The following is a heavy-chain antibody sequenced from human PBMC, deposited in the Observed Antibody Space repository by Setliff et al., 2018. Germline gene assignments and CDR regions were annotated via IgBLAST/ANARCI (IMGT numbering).Heavy chain of an antibody. V-gene: IGHV1-46*01. D-gene: IGHD6-13*01. Sequence: ASVKVSCKAYGYSFSDSAVNWVRQAPGQGPEWLGIINPGGGSASIVQKFQGRVTMTSDTSTSTVFMDLSGLTSDDTAVYYCARAGVAAASRKGLLEYWGQGTLVTVS. CDR3: ARAGVAAASRKGLLEY. CDR2: INPGGGSA. J-gene: IGHJ4*02. CDR1: GYSFSDSA.